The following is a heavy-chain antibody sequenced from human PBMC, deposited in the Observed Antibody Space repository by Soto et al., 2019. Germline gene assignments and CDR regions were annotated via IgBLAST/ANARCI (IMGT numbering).Heavy chain of an antibody. Sequence: SVKVSCKASGGTFSSYAISWVRQAPGQGLEWMGGIIPIFGTANYAQKFQGRVTITADESTSTAYMKLSSLRSEYTAVYYCARTYYGSGSYFYFDYWGQGTLVTVSS. CDR2: IIPIFGTA. CDR3: ARTYYGSGSYFYFDY. J-gene: IGHJ4*02. V-gene: IGHV1-69*13. CDR1: GGTFSSYA. D-gene: IGHD3-10*01.